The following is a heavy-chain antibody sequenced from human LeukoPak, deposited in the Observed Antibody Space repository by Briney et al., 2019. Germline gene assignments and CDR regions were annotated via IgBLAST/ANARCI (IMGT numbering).Heavy chain of an antibody. Sequence: GGSLRLSCAASGFTFSSYAMSWVRQAPGNGLEWVSAISGSGGSTYYADSVKGRFTISRDNSKNTLYLQMNSLRAEDTAVYYCAKWSLWFGELSPDYWGQGTLVTVSS. D-gene: IGHD3-10*01. CDR3: AKWSLWFGELSPDY. J-gene: IGHJ4*02. CDR2: ISGSGGST. CDR1: GFTFSSYA. V-gene: IGHV3-23*01.